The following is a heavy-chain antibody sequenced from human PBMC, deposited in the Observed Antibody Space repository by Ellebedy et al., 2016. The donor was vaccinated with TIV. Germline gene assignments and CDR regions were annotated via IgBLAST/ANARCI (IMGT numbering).Heavy chain of an antibody. J-gene: IGHJ6*02. CDR2: ISSGSTYI. D-gene: IGHD6-19*01. CDR3: ARGVGSGLYRLYYGVDV. V-gene: IGHV3-21*01. CDR1: GFTFSSLA. Sequence: PGGSLRLSCAASGFTFSSLAMNWVRQAPGKGLEWVSSISSGSTYINYADSVKGRFTVSRDNTNNSLFLDMNSLRAEDSAVYYCARGVGSGLYRLYYGVDVWGQGTTVTVSS.